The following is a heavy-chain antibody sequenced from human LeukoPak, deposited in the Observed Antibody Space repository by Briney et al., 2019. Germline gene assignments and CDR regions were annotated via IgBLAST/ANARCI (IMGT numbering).Heavy chain of an antibody. Sequence: GGSLRLSCAASGFTFSSYEMNWVRQAPGKGLEWVSYISSSGSTIYYADSVKGRFTISRDNAKNSLYLQMNSLRAEDTAVYCCARAPRYSSGWPTFDYWGQGTLVTVSS. CDR2: ISSSGSTI. D-gene: IGHD6-19*01. CDR1: GFTFSSYE. V-gene: IGHV3-48*03. J-gene: IGHJ4*02. CDR3: ARAPRYSSGWPTFDY.